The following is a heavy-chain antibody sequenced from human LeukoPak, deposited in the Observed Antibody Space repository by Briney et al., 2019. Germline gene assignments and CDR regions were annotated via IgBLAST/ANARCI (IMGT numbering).Heavy chain of an antibody. D-gene: IGHD3-22*01. V-gene: IGHV3-30*18. CDR3: AKDRGYYDSSGYYYFDY. J-gene: IGHJ4*02. Sequence: GESLRLSCAASGFTFSSYGMHWVRQAPGKGLEWVAVISYDGSNKYYADSVKGRFTISRDNSKNTLYLQMNSLRAEDTAVYYCAKDRGYYDSSGYYYFDYWGQGTLVTVSS. CDR1: GFTFSSYG. CDR2: ISYDGSNK.